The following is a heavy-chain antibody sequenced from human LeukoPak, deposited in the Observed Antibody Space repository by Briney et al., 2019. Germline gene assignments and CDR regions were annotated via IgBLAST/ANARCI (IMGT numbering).Heavy chain of an antibody. CDR2: IHYDSSTE. CDR1: GFAFSSYG. D-gene: IGHD2-2*01. V-gene: IGHV3-30*02. Sequence: GGSLRLSCAASGFAFSSYGMHWVRQAPGKGLEWVAYIHYDSSTEDYADSVKGRFTISRDNAKNTLYLQMNSLRAEDTAVYYCAGGRLGYCSSTSCYYYWGQGTLVTVSS. CDR3: AGGRLGYCSSTSCYYY. J-gene: IGHJ4*02.